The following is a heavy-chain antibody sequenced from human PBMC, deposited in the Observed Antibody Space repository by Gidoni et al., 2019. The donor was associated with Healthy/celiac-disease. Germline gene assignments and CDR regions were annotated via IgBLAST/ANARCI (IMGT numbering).Heavy chain of an antibody. CDR3: ARASYYFAFYYYYGMDV. V-gene: IGHV3-33*01. CDR2: IWYDGSNK. J-gene: IGHJ6*02. CDR1: GFTFSSYG. D-gene: IGHD1-26*01. Sequence: QVQLVESGGGVVQPGRSLRLSCAASGFTFSSYGMHWVRQAPGEGLEWVAVIWYDGSNKYYADSVKGRFTISRDNSKNTLYLQMNSLRSEDTAVYYCARASYYFAFYYYYGMDVWGQGTTVTVSS.